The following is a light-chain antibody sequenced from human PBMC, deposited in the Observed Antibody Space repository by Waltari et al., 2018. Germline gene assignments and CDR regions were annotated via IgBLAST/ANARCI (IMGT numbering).Light chain of an antibody. Sequence: EILLTQSPGTLSLSPGERATLSCRASQSVTRALAWYQQKPGQAPRLLIYAASNRATGIPDRFSGSWSGTDISLTISRLEPEDFAVYYCQHYVRLPATFGQGTKVEIK. CDR2: AAS. V-gene: IGKV3-20*01. CDR3: QHYVRLPAT. J-gene: IGKJ1*01. CDR1: QSVTRAL.